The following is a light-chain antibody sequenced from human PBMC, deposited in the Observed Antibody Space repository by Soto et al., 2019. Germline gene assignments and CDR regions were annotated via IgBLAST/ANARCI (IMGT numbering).Light chain of an antibody. J-gene: IGKJ3*01. CDR1: QSVSSSY. V-gene: IGKV3-20*01. CDR3: QQYGSSLFT. Sequence: EIVLTQSPGTLSLSPGERATLSCRASQSVSSSYLAWYQQKPGQAPRLLSYGASRRATGIPDRFSGSGSGTDFTLTISRLEPEDFAVYYCQQYGSSLFTFGPGTKVDIK. CDR2: GAS.